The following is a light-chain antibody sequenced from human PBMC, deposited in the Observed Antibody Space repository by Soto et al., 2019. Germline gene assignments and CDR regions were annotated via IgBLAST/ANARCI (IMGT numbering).Light chain of an antibody. J-gene: IGKJ1*01. Sequence: EILLTHSPATLSVSPWEIATLSCGASQYIYSNVAWYQHRPGQAPRLLIYRASTRATGIPARFSGSGSGTEFPLTISSLQSEDFTVYSCLQYHILWAFGQGTRWIS. CDR2: RAS. CDR3: LQYHILWA. CDR1: QYIYSN. V-gene: IGKV3-15*01.